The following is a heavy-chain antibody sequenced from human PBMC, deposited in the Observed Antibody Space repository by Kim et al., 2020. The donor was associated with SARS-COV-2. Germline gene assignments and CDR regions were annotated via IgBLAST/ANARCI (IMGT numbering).Heavy chain of an antibody. CDR2: INPSGGST. J-gene: IGHJ4*02. CDR3: AKDIDYDSSGYSFDY. Sequence: ASVKVSCKASGYTFTSYYMHWVRQAPGQGLEWMGIINPSGGSTSYAQKFQGRVTMTRDTSTSTVYMELSSLRAEDTALYYCAKDIDYDSSGYSFDYWGQGTLVTVSS. D-gene: IGHD3-22*01. V-gene: IGHV1-46*01. CDR1: GYTFTSYY.